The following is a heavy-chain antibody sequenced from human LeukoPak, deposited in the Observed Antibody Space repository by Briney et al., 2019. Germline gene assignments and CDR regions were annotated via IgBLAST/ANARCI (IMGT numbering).Heavy chain of an antibody. CDR2: INPNSGNT. D-gene: IGHD5-18*01. Sequence: GASVKVSCKASGYTFTGYYMHWVRQAPGQGLEWMGWINPNSGNTGYAQKFQGRVTMTRSTSISTAYMELSSLRSEDTAVYYCARYSAMDNNYYYYGMDVWGQGTTVTVSS. CDR1: GYTFTGYY. V-gene: IGHV1-8*02. J-gene: IGHJ6*02. CDR3: ARYSAMDNNYYYYGMDV.